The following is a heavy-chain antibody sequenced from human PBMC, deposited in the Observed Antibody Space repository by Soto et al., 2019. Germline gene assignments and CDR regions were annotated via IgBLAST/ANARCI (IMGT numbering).Heavy chain of an antibody. V-gene: IGHV1-2*04. Sequence: ASVKVSCKASGYTFTGYYMHWVLQAPGQGLEWMGWINPNSGGTNYAQKFQGWVTMTRDTSISTAYMELSRLRSDDTAVYYCARDIAAAGFDPWGQGTLVTVSS. J-gene: IGHJ5*02. CDR1: GYTFTGYY. CDR2: INPNSGGT. CDR3: ARDIAAAGFDP. D-gene: IGHD6-13*01.